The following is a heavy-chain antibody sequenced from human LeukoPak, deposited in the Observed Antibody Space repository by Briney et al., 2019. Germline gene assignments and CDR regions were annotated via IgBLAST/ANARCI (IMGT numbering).Heavy chain of an antibody. CDR1: GFTLSSYE. V-gene: IGHV3-NL1*01. CDR3: ARGLAYNYDSSAYFLDY. Sequence: GGSLRLSCTVSGFTLSSYEMSWIRQAPGKGLEWVSSIDYDGGSGHYADSVKGRFTISRDNSNNTLFLHLNSLRAEDTAVYYCARGLAYNYDSSAYFLDYWGQGTLVTVSS. D-gene: IGHD3-22*01. CDR2: IDYDGGSG. J-gene: IGHJ4*02.